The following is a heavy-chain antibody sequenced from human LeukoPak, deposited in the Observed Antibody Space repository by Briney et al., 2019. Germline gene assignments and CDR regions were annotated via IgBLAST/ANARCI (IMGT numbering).Heavy chain of an antibody. CDR3: ARDDEGMATMAGGY. CDR2: INPSGGST. V-gene: IGHV1-46*01. Sequence: SVKVSCKASGYSFTSYYMHLVRQAPGQPLEGIGIINPSGGSTSYAQKFKGRVTMSGDTSTSKVYLELSCVRAADTAVYYCARDDEGMATMAGGYWRQRMVVIVSS. D-gene: IGHD5-24*01. CDR1: GYSFTSYY. J-gene: IGHJ4*01.